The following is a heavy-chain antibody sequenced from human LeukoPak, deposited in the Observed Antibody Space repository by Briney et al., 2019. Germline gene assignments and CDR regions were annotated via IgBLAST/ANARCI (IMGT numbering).Heavy chain of an antibody. D-gene: IGHD4-17*01. CDR1: GFTFSRYW. CDR2: IKQDGSET. CDR3: ARYGLGDTFDI. Sequence: GGPLRLPCIASGFTFSRYWIIWVRQAPGKGLEWVASIKQDGSETRYVDSVKGRFTIFRDNTKNSLYLQMNSLRAEDTAVYYCARYGLGDTFDIWGQGTVVTVSS. J-gene: IGHJ3*02. V-gene: IGHV3-7*01.